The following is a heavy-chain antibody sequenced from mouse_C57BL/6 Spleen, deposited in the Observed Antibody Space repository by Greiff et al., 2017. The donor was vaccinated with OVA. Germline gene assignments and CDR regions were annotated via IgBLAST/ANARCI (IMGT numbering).Heavy chain of an antibody. CDR1: GYSFTGYY. J-gene: IGHJ2*01. CDR3: ASYSNYLYYFDY. Sequence: VQLKQSGPELVKPGASVKISCKASGYSFTGYYMNWVKQSPEKSLEWIGEINPSTGGTTYNQKFKAKATLTVDKSSSTAYMQLKSLTSEDSAVYYCASYSNYLYYFDYWGQGTTLTVSS. D-gene: IGHD2-5*01. V-gene: IGHV1-42*01. CDR2: INPSTGGT.